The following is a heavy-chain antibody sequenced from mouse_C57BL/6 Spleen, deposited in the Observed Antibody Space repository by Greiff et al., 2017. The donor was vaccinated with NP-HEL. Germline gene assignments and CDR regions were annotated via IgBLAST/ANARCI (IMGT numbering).Heavy chain of an antibody. V-gene: IGHV1-80*01. CDR1: GYAFSSYW. Sequence: QVQLQQSGAELVKPGASVKISCKASGYAFSSYWMNWVKQRPGKGLEWIGQMYPGDGDTNYNGKFKGKATLTADKSSSTAYMQLSSLTSEDSAVYFCARSHYYGSSYWYFDVWGTGTTVTVSS. CDR3: ARSHYYGSSYWYFDV. D-gene: IGHD1-1*01. J-gene: IGHJ1*03. CDR2: MYPGDGDT.